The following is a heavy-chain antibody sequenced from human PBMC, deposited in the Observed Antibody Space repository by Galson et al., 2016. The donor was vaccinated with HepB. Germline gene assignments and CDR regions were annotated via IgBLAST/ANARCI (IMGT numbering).Heavy chain of an antibody. CDR1: GGSISSSNW. J-gene: IGHJ4*02. V-gene: IGHV4-4*01. CDR2: IYNSGGT. D-gene: IGHD6-19*01. Sequence: ETLSLTCAVSGGSISSSNWWSWVRQPPGKGLEWIGSIYNSGGTYYNPSLTSRVTMSVDTSNNRFSLSLSSVTAADTAVYFCARETSGWAYDFDSWGQGILVTVSS. CDR3: ARETSGWAYDFDS.